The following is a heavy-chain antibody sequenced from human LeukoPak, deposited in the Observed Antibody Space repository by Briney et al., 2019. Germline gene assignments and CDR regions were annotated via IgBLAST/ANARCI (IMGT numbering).Heavy chain of an antibody. CDR2: INPNSGGT. D-gene: IGHD1-26*01. Sequence: ASVKVSCKASGYTFTGYYMHWVRQAPGQGLEWMGWINPNSGGTNYAQKFQGRVTITADESTSTAYMELSSLRSEDTAVYYCARQLGVDSGSYWGLGYWGQGTLVTVSS. CDR1: GYTFTGYY. J-gene: IGHJ4*02. CDR3: ARQLGVDSGSYWGLGY. V-gene: IGHV1-2*02.